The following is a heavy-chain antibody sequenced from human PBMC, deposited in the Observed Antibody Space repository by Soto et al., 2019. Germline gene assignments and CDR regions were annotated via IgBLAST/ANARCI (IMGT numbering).Heavy chain of an antibody. D-gene: IGHD2-15*01. J-gene: IGHJ6*02. CDR3: ARSKFVVVVAATLPYYYYGMDV. V-gene: IGHV4-4*02. CDR2: IYHSGST. CDR1: GGSISSSNW. Sequence: QVQLQESGPGLVKPSGTLSLTCAVSGGSISSSNWWSWVRQPPGKGLGWIGEIYHSGSTNYNPSLTSRVTISVDKSMNQFSLKLSSVTAADTAVYYCARSKFVVVVAATLPYYYYGMDVWGQGTTVTVSS.